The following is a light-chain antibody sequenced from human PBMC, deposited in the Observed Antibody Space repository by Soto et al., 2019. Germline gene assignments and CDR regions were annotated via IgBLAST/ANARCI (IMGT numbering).Light chain of an antibody. J-gene: IGKJ5*01. CDR3: QKYNSGLIT. CDR1: QSVTSN. CDR2: DTS. V-gene: IGKV3-15*01. Sequence: EIVMTQSPATLSVSPGERVTFSCRASQSVTSNLAWYQHKPGQAPRLLIYDTSIRATGVPARFRGSASGTEFTLTISSLQPEDVAIYYCQKYNSGLITFGQGTRLEIK.